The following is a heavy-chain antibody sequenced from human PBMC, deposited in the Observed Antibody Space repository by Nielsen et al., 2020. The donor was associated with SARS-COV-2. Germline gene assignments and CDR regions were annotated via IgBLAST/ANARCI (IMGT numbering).Heavy chain of an antibody. CDR1: GFTFSSYD. V-gene: IGHV3-13*04. CDR2: IGTAGDT. D-gene: IGHD6-6*01. J-gene: IGHJ3*02. Sequence: GESLKISCAASGFTFSSYDMHWVRQATGKGLEWVSAIGTAGDTYYPGSVKGRFTISRENAKNSLYLQMNSLRAEDTAVYYCARGTSYLKAPGIAARGYAFDIWGQGTMVTVSS. CDR3: ARGTSYLKAPGIAARGYAFDI.